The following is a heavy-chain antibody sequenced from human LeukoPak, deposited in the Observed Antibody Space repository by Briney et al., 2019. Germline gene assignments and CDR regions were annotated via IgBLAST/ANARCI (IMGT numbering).Heavy chain of an antibody. V-gene: IGHV1-69*04. Sequence: GASVKVSCKASGGTFSSYAISWVRQAPGQGLEWTGRIIPIFGIANYAQKFQGRVTITADKSTSTAYMELSSLRSEDTAVYYCARGGTAMVTFGNYYYGMDVWGQGTTVTVSS. J-gene: IGHJ6*02. D-gene: IGHD5-18*01. CDR3: ARGGTAMVTFGNYYYGMDV. CDR1: GGTFSSYA. CDR2: IIPIFGIA.